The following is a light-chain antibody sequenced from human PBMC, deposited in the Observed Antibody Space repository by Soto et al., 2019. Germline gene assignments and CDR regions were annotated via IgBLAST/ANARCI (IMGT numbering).Light chain of an antibody. J-gene: IGKJ1*01. CDR3: QQRNDWPPWT. V-gene: IGKV3-11*01. CDR2: EAS. Sequence: EIVLTQSPATLSLSPGERATLSCRASQSVDNYLAWYQQKPGQAPRLLIYEASSRATGIPARFSGSGSGTDFTLTISSLEPEDFAVYYCQQRNDWPPWTFGQGTKVDNK. CDR1: QSVDNY.